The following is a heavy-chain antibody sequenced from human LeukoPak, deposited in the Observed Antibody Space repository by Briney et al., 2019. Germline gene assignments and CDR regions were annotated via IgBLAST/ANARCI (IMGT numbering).Heavy chain of an antibody. CDR3: ARHEGGSGRGGCYYYGMDV. D-gene: IGHD3-10*01. CDR2: IYSDDSDT. J-gene: IGHJ6*04. CDR1: GYSFTSYW. Sequence: GESLKISCTGSGYSFTSYWIGWMRHMPRKGREWMGIIYSDDSDTRYSPSFQCKVTFSADKSISTAYLQWSSLKASDTAMYYCARHEGGSGRGGCYYYGMDVWGKGTTVTVSS. V-gene: IGHV5-51*01.